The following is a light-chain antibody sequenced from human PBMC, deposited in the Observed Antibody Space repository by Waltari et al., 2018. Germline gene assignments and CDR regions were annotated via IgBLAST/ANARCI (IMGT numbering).Light chain of an antibody. CDR3: QVWDSSSDHRV. J-gene: IGLJ3*02. CDR2: DDS. V-gene: IGLV3-21*03. Sequence: SYVVTQPPSVSVAPGKTASITCGGNNIGIKSVHWYQQKSGQAPVLVVYDDSDRPSGIPERFSGSNSENTATLTISRVEAGDEADYYCQVWDSSSDHRVFGGGTKLTVL. CDR1: NIGIKS.